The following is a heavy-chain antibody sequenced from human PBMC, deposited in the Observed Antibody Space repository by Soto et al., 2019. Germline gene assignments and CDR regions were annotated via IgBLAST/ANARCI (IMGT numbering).Heavy chain of an antibody. D-gene: IGHD3-10*01. CDR2: INHSGST. CDR3: ARRRGYMVRGVKGYYYYYGMDV. Sequence: SETLSLTCAVCGGSFSGYYWSWIRQPPGKGLEWIGEINHSGSTNYNPSLKSRVTISVDTSKNQFSLKLSSVTAADTAVYYCARRRGYMVRGVKGYYYYYGMDVWGQGTTVTVSS. V-gene: IGHV4-34*01. J-gene: IGHJ6*02. CDR1: GGSFSGYY.